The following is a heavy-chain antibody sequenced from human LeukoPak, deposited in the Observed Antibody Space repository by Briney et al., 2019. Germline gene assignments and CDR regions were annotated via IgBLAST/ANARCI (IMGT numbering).Heavy chain of an antibody. CDR3: ARSPYCSGGSCYRRGFDY. J-gene: IGHJ4*02. D-gene: IGHD2-15*01. CDR1: GGSFSGYY. CDR2: INHSGST. V-gene: IGHV4-34*01. Sequence: SETLSLTCAVYGGSFSGYYWSWIRQPPGKGLEWIGEINHSGSTNYNPSLKSRVTIPVDASKNQFSLKLSSVTAADTAVYYCARSPYCSGGSCYRRGFDYWGQGTLVTVSS.